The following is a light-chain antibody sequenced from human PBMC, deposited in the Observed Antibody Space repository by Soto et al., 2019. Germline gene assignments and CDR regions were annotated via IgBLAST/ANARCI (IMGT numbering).Light chain of an antibody. CDR1: QTISTSY. Sequence: ILWTMSPGSQCLASGERATLCGMASQTISTSYLAWYQQKPGQAPRLLIYGASNRATGIPDRFSGSGSGTDFTLTFSRLEPEDFAVYYCQQYGSSGTFGQGTKVDI. V-gene: IGKV3-20*01. J-gene: IGKJ1*01. CDR2: GAS. CDR3: QQYGSSGT.